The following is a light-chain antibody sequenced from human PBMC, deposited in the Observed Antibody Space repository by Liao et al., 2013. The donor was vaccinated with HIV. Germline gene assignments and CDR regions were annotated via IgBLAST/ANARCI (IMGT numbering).Light chain of an antibody. J-gene: IGLJ1*01. V-gene: IGLV3-1*01. CDR2: QDS. CDR1: KLGDKY. CDR3: EAWYFSTGV. Sequence: SYELTQPPSVSVSPGHTASITCSGDKLGDKYASWYQQRPGQSPVLVIYQDSKRPSGIHERFSGSNSGTTATLTIRDTQAVDEADYFCEAWYFSTGVFGTGTKVTVL.